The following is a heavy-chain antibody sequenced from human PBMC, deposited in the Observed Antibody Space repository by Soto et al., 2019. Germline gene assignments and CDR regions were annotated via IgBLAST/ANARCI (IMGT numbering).Heavy chain of an antibody. D-gene: IGHD6-13*01. J-gene: IGHJ6*02. CDR1: GYTFTSYG. V-gene: IGHV1-18*04. CDR2: ISAYNGNT. Sequence: QVQLVQSGAEVKKPGASVKVSCKASGYTFTSYGISWVRQAPGQGLEWMGWISAYNGNTNYAQKLQGRVTMTTDTSTSTAYMELRSLRSDDTAVYYCVRDEGIAAADTPYYYYYYGMDVWGQGTTVTVSS. CDR3: VRDEGIAAADTPYYYYYYGMDV.